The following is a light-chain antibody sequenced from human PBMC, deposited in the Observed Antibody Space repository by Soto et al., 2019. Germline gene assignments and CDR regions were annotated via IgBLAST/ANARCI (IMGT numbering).Light chain of an antibody. V-gene: IGLV2-14*01. J-gene: IGLJ3*02. Sequence: QSALTQPASVSGSPGQSITISCTGTSSDVGGYDYVSWYQHHPGKAPQLIIYEVSNRPSGVSDRFSGSKSDNTASLTISGLQAEDEADYYCSSYTSSRTLWVFGGGTKLTVL. CDR3: SSYTSSRTLWV. CDR1: SSDVGGYDY. CDR2: EVS.